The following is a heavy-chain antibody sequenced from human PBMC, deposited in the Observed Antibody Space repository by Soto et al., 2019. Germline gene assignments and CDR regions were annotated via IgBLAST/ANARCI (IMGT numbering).Heavy chain of an antibody. CDR2: IYYSGST. Sequence: SETLSLTCTVSGGSISSYYWSWIRQPPGKGLEWIGYIYYSGSTYYNPSLKSRVTISVDTSKNQFSLKLSSVTAADTAVYYCARHPREYYDFWSGYYPYFDYWGQGTLVTVSS. D-gene: IGHD3-3*01. J-gene: IGHJ4*02. CDR3: ARHPREYYDFWSGYYPYFDY. V-gene: IGHV4-59*08. CDR1: GGSISSYY.